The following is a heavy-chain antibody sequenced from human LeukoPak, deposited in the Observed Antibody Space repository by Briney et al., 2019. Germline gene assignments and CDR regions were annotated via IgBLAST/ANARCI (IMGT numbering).Heavy chain of an antibody. D-gene: IGHD4-17*01. Sequence: GGSLRLSCAASGFTFSSYGMHWVRQAPGKGLEWVAVIWYDGSNKYYADSVKGRFTISRDNSKNTLYLQMNSLRAEDTAVYYCAKDIEYYGDYRFDYWGQGTLVTVSS. CDR3: AKDIEYYGDYRFDY. CDR2: IWYDGSNK. V-gene: IGHV3-33*06. J-gene: IGHJ4*02. CDR1: GFTFSSYG.